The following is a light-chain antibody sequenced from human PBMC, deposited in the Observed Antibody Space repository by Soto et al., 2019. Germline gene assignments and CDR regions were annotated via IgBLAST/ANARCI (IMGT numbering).Light chain of an antibody. V-gene: IGKV3-15*01. CDR1: QSVSSN. CDR3: QQYNNWPPGA. Sequence: EIVMTQSPATLSVSPGERATLSCRASQSVSSNLAWYQQKPGQAPRLLIYGASTRATGIPARFSGSVSGTEFTLTISSLQSVDFAVYYCQQYNNWPPGAFGQGTKVESK. CDR2: GAS. J-gene: IGKJ1*01.